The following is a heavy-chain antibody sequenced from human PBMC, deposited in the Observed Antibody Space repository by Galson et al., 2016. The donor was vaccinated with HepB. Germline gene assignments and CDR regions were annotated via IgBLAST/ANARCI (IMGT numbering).Heavy chain of an antibody. V-gene: IGHV4-34*01. J-gene: IGHJ5*02. CDR1: AGSFSGYY. CDR2: INDSGNT. CDR3: ARTITLVRGIISWFDP. D-gene: IGHD3-10*01. Sequence: ETLSLTCAVNAGSFSGYYWNWIRQTPGKGLEWIGEINDSGNTKYNPSLKSRVTISIDTSKNQFSLKLNSVTAADTAVYYCARTITLVRGIISWFDPWGQGTLVTVSA.